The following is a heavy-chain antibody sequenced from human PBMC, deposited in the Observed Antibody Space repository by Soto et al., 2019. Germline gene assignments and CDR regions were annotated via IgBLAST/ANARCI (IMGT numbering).Heavy chain of an antibody. CDR3: ATSRASCFCFDY. CDR2: IKSNPAGGTV. Sequence: GGSLRLSCATSGFTFNNAWMNWVRQAPGKGLEWVGRIKSNPAGGTVDYTAPVKGRFTISRDDSQNTLYLQMDSLRPEDTAVYYCATSRASCFCFDYWGQGA. J-gene: IGHJ4*02. V-gene: IGHV3-15*01. D-gene: IGHD2-2*01. CDR1: GFTFNNAW.